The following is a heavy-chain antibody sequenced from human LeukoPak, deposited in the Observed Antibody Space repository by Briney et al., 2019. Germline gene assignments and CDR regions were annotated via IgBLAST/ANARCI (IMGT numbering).Heavy chain of an antibody. CDR1: GFTFSSYD. V-gene: IGHV3-30*03. J-gene: IGHJ4*02. CDR2: ISYDGSNK. D-gene: IGHD3-10*01. Sequence: GRSLRLSCAASGFTFSSYDMHWVRQAPGKGLEWVTVISYDGSNKYYGDSVKSRFTISRDNSKNTLYLKMNSLRAEDTAVYYCARIPYGSGTYTDYWGQGTLVTVSS. CDR3: ARIPYGSGTYTDY.